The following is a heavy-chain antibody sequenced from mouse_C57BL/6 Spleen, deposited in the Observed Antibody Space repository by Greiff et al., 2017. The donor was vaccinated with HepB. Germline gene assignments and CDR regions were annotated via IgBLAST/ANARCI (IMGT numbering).Heavy chain of an antibody. CDR1: GYAFSSYW. J-gene: IGHJ4*01. CDR3: AREGGWDGGYAMDY. Sequence: VQLQQSGAELVKPGASVKISCKASGYAFSSYWMNWVKQRPGKGLEWIGQIYPGDGDTNYNGKFKGKATLTADKSSSTAYMQLSSLTSENSAVYLCAREGGWDGGYAMDYWGQGTAVTVSS. V-gene: IGHV1-80*01. D-gene: IGHD4-1*01. CDR2: IYPGDGDT.